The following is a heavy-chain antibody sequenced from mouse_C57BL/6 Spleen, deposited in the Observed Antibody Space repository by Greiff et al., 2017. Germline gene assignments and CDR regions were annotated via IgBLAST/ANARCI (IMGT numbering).Heavy chain of an antibody. J-gene: IGHJ3*01. CDR1: GYTFTSYW. V-gene: IGHV1-55*01. CDR3: ARTYYDYDGWCAY. CDR2: IYPGSGST. D-gene: IGHD2-4*01. Sequence: QVQLQQPGAELVKPGASVKMSCTASGYTFTSYWITWVKQRPGQGLEWIGDIYPGSGSTNYNEKFKSKATLTVDTSSSTAYMQLSSLTSEDSAVYYCARTYYDYDGWCAYWGQGTLVTVSA.